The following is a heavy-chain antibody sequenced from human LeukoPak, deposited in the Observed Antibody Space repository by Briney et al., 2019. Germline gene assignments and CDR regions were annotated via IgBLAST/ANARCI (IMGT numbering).Heavy chain of an antibody. Sequence: SETLSLTCAVYGGSFSGYYWSWIRQPPGKGLEWIGEINHSGSTNYNPSLKSRVTISVDTSKNQFSLKLSSVTAADTAVYYCARTLRYFDWTNFDYWGQGTLVTVSS. D-gene: IGHD3-9*01. CDR3: ARTLRYFDWTNFDY. CDR2: INHSGST. V-gene: IGHV4-34*01. J-gene: IGHJ4*02. CDR1: GGSFSGYY.